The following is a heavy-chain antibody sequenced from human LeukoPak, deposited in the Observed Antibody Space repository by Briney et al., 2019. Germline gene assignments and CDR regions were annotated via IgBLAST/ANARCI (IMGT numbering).Heavy chain of an antibody. CDR1: GYTFTSYG. J-gene: IGHJ6*02. V-gene: IGHV1-18*04. CDR2: ISAYNGNT. CDR3: ARAGSGYDSYCYYYGMDV. D-gene: IGHD5-12*01. Sequence: ASVKVSCKASGYTFTSYGISWVRQAPGQGLEWMGWISAYNGNTNYAQKLQGRVTMTTDTSTSTAYMELRSLRSDDTAVYYCARAGSGYDSYCYYYGMDVWGQGTTVTVSS.